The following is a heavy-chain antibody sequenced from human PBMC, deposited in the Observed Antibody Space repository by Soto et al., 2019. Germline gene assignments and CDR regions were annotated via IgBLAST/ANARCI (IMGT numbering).Heavy chain of an antibody. Sequence: SETLSLTCAVYGGSFSGYYWSWIRQPPGKGLEWIGEINHSGSTNYNPSLKSRVTISVDTSKNQFSLKLSSVTAADTAVYYCASGNYDILPGYYYSDYWCQGTLGTVFS. CDR1: GGSFSGYY. D-gene: IGHD3-9*01. J-gene: IGHJ4*02. CDR3: ASGNYDILPGYYYSDY. V-gene: IGHV4-34*01. CDR2: INHSGST.